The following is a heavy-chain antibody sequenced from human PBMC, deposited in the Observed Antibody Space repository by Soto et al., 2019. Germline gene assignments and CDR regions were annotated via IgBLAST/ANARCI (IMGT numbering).Heavy chain of an antibody. CDR1: GYTFTSYG. CDR2: ISAYNGNT. J-gene: IGHJ6*02. Sequence: ASVKVSCKASGYTFTSYGISWVRQAPGQGLEWMGWISAYNGNTNYAQKLQGRVTMTTDTSTSTAYMELRSLRSDDTAVYYCARVSDTAMVIPDYYYGMDVWGQGATVTVSS. CDR3: ARVSDTAMVIPDYYYGMDV. V-gene: IGHV1-18*01. D-gene: IGHD5-18*01.